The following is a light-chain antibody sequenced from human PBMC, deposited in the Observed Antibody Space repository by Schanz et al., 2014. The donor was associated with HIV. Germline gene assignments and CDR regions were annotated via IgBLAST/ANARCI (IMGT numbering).Light chain of an antibody. Sequence: ENVLTQSPGTLALSPGERATLSCRASQTVSANYLAWYQQKPGQAPRLLIYGASTRATGIPARFSGSGSGTEFTLTISSLQSEDFAVYYCQQYNNWPPTWTFGQGTKVEIK. CDR2: GAS. CDR3: QQYNNWPPTWT. CDR1: QTVSAN. J-gene: IGKJ1*01. V-gene: IGKV3-15*01.